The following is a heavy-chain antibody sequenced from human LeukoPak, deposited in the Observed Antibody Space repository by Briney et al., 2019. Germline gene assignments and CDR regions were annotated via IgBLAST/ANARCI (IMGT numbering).Heavy chain of an antibody. CDR3: ARHEPSGPGIAAAGTPFDY. D-gene: IGHD6-13*01. J-gene: IGHJ4*02. Sequence: PSETLSLTCTVSGGSIISYYWSWIRQPPGKGLEWIGYIYYSGSTNYNPSLKSRVTISVDTSKNQFSLKLSSVTAADTAVYYCARHEPSGPGIAAAGTPFDYWGQGTLVTVSS. CDR2: IYYSGST. CDR1: GGSIISYY. V-gene: IGHV4-59*08.